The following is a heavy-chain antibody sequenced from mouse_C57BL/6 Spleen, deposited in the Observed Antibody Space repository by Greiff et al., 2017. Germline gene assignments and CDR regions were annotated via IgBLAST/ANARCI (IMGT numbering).Heavy chain of an antibody. Sequence: VQLQQSGPELVKPGASVKISCKASGYSFTDYNMNWVKQSNGKSLGWIGVINPNYGTTSYNQKFKGKATLTVDQSSSTAYMQLNSLTSEDSAVYYWAISRGYGSSYGWYFDVWGTGTTVTVSS. D-gene: IGHD1-1*01. J-gene: IGHJ1*03. CDR2: INPNYGTT. CDR3: AISRGYGSSYGWYFDV. CDR1: GYSFTDYN. V-gene: IGHV1-39*01.